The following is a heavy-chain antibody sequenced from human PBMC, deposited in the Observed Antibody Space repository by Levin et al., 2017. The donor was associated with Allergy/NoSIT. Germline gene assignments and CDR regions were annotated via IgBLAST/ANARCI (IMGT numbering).Heavy chain of an antibody. CDR3: VRDGGYLTFDF. CDR2: IKEDGTER. D-gene: IGHD3-16*01. Sequence: AGGSLRLSCAATGFTFSHHWMNWVRQAPGKGLEWVAIIKEDGTERNYGESVKGRFTISRDNTKNSLYLQMNSLRVEDTAIYYCVRDGGYLTFDFWGQGTMVSVAS. J-gene: IGHJ3*01. V-gene: IGHV3-7*01. CDR1: GFTFSHHW.